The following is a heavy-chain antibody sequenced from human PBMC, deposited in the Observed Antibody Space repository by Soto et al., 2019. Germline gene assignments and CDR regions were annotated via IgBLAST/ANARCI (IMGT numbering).Heavy chain of an antibody. V-gene: IGHV3-11*05. J-gene: IGHJ5*02. CDR2: ISSSSSYT. CDR3: ARGARGGGFDP. Sequence: PGGSLRLSCAASGFTFSDYYMSWIRQAPGKGLEWVSSISSSSSYTNYADSVKGRFTISRDNAKNSLYLQMNSLRAEDTAVYYCARGARGGGFDPWGQGTLVTVSS. D-gene: IGHD3-16*01. CDR1: GFTFSDYY.